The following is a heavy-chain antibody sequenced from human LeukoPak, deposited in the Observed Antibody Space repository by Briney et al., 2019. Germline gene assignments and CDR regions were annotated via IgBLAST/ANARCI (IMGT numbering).Heavy chain of an antibody. CDR1: RFTFSNYN. CDR3: ARDNYGSGSYSWSKRLDY. V-gene: IGHV3-21*01. D-gene: IGHD3-10*01. J-gene: IGHJ4*02. CDR2: ISTSSSYI. Sequence: PGRSLRLSCAASRFTFSNYNMNWVRQAPGKGLEWVSFISTSSSYIYYADSVKGRFTISRHNAKNSLYLQMNSLRAEDTAVYYCARDNYGSGSYSWSKRLDYWGQGTLVTVSS.